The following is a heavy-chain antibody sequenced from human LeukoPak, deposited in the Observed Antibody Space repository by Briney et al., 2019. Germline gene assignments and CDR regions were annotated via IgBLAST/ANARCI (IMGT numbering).Heavy chain of an antibody. CDR2: INPNSGGT. Sequence: WASVKVSCKASGYTFTSYAMNWVRQAPGQGLEWMGWINPNSGGTNYAQKFQGRVTMTRDTSISTAYMELSRLRSDDTAVYYCARAHSSSWYGNFYYYYYMDVWGKGTTVTVSS. CDR3: ARAHSSSWYGNFYYYYYMDV. V-gene: IGHV1-2*02. J-gene: IGHJ6*03. D-gene: IGHD6-13*01. CDR1: GYTFTSYA.